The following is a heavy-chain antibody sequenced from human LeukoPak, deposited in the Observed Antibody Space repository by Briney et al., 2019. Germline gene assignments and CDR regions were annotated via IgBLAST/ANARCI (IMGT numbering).Heavy chain of an antibody. V-gene: IGHV3-21*01. D-gene: IGHD6-19*01. CDR2: ISSSSSYI. CDR3: ARIVGAGIPGYSSGWYEANYYYMDV. CDR1: GFTFSSYS. J-gene: IGHJ6*03. Sequence: GGSLRLSCAASGFTFSSYSMNWVRQAPGKGLEWVSSISSSSSYIYYADSVKGRFTISRDNAKNSLYLQMNSLRAEDTAVYYCARIVGAGIPGYSSGWYEANYYYMDVWGEGTTVTVSS.